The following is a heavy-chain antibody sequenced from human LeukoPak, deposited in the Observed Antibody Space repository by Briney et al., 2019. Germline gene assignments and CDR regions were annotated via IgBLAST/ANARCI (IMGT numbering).Heavy chain of an antibody. CDR1: GFTFSSYE. CDR3: ARDNDEYYDNVWGSYHYMVV. D-gene: IGHD3-16*02. Sequence: GGSLRLSCAASGFTFSSYEMNWVRQAPGKGLEWVSYISSSGSTIYYADSVKGRFTISRDNAKNSLYLQMNSLRAEDTAVYYCARDNDEYYDNVWGSYHYMVVWGKGTPVTVSS. V-gene: IGHV3-48*03. CDR2: ISSSGSTI. J-gene: IGHJ6*03.